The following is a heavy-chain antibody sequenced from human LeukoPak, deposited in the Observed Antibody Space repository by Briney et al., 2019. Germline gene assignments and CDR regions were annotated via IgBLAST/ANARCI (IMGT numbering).Heavy chain of an antibody. Sequence: ETLSLTCTVSGGSISSSSYYWGWIRQAPGKGLEWVSAISGSGGSTYYADSVKGRFTISRENAKNSLYLQMNSLRAGDTAVYYCAREGGYYTLDYWGQGTLVTVSS. CDR3: AREGGYYTLDY. J-gene: IGHJ4*02. V-gene: IGHV3-23*01. CDR1: GGSISSSSYY. D-gene: IGHD3-22*01. CDR2: ISGSGGST.